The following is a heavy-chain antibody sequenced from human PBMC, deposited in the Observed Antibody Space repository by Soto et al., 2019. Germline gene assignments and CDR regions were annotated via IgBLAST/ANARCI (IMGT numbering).Heavy chain of an antibody. CDR2: ISYDGSSK. J-gene: IGHJ4*02. Sequence: LRLSFAASEFTISSYAIHWVRQAPGKGLEWVAVISYDGSSKYNSDSVKGPFTISRDKSKNTVYLQMHSLTVEDTAVYYCARDAVAMDYWGRGTLVTVSS. CDR3: ARDAVAMDY. CDR1: EFTISSYA. D-gene: IGHD6-19*01. V-gene: IGHV3-30-3*01.